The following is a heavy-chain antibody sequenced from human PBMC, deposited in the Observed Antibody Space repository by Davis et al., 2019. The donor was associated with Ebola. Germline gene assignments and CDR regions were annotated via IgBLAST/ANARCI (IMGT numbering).Heavy chain of an antibody. Sequence: SETLPLTCTVSGGSISSSSYYWGWIRQPPGKGLEWIGTIYYSGSTYYNPSLKSRLTISVDTSKNQFSLKLSSVTAADTAVYYCARLRGYSGYALDYWGQGTLVTVSS. CDR2: IYYSGST. J-gene: IGHJ4*02. CDR1: GGSISSSSYY. V-gene: IGHV4-39*01. CDR3: ARLRGYSGYALDY. D-gene: IGHD5-12*01.